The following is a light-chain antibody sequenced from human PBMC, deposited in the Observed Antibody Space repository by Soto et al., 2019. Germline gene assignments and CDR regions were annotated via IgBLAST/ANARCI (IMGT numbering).Light chain of an antibody. CDR1: RSFSNYY. CDR2: GAS. V-gene: IGKV3-20*01. CDR3: QQYGSSGT. J-gene: IGKJ1*01. Sequence: EIVLTQSPGTLSLSPGERATLSCRSSRSFSNYYVAWYQQKPGQAPRLIIYGASNGAGGLPDRISGSGSGTDFTITISREEPEDSAVYYWQQYGSSGTFGQGTKVDIK.